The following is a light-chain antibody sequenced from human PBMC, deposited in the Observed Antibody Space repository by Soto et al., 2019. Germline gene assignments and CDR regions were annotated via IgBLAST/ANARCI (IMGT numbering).Light chain of an antibody. J-gene: IGKJ1*01. V-gene: IGKV1-12*01. Sequence: IQMTQSPSSVSASVGDRVTITCRARQSISSSLAWYQHKPGKAPKLLIYDASSLQSGVPSRFSGSGSGTDFSRTINNLQPEDFATYYWQQTSSLPPWTFGQGTRVEIK. CDR3: QQTSSLPPWT. CDR2: DAS. CDR1: QSISSS.